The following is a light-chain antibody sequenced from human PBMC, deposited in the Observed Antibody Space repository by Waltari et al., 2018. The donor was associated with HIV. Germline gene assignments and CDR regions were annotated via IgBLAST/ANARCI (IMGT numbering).Light chain of an antibody. V-gene: IGKV4-1*01. CDR1: QRVLYSSNNNNY. CDR3: QQYSSTPYS. J-gene: IGKJ2*03. Sequence: DILMTQSPTSLAVSLGESPTINSMSSQRVLYSSNNNNYLAWYQQKPGQPPKLIIYWASTGESRVHDRCGGSGSGKDITITSRSLQDEDVVVYCCQQYSSTPYSFGQGTKLEIK. CDR2: WAS.